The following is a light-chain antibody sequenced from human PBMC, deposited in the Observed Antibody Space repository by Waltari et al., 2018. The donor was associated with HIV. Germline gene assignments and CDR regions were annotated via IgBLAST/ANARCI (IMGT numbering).Light chain of an antibody. CDR1: QSIDTY. V-gene: IGKV1-39*01. CDR3: QQIYSSLST. J-gene: IGKJ2*01. CDR2: AAY. Sequence: IQMTQSPSSLSASPGARVTLPCRASQSIDTYLKWYQQRPGEAPKLLSYAAYNLQSGFPSRFSGRGSWTDFTLTISSLQPEDFATYFCQQIYSSLSTFGQGTKL.